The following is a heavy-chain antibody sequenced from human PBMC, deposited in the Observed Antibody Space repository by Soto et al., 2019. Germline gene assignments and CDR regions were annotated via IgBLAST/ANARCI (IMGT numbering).Heavy chain of an antibody. CDR1: GFTFSSYA. CDR3: AKAEKRFFYWLCARRYYFDF. CDR2: ISGSGGST. J-gene: IGHJ4*02. Sequence: GGSLRISCAASGFTFSSYAMSWVRQAPGKGLEWVSAISGSGGSTYYADSVKGRFTISRDNSKNTLYLQMNSLRAEDTAVYYCAKAEKRFFYWLCARRYYFDFWGQGTSVTGSS. D-gene: IGHD3-9*01. V-gene: IGHV3-23*01.